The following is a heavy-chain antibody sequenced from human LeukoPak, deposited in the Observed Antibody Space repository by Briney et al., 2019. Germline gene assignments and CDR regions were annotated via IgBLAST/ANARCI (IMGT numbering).Heavy chain of an antibody. Sequence: SETLSLTCTVSGGSISSSSYYWRWIRQPPGKGLEWIGSIYYSGSTYYNPSLKSRVTISVDTSKNQFSLKLSSVTAADTAVYYCARITMVRGVIITGTTGSYYFDYWGQGTLVTVSS. J-gene: IGHJ4*02. CDR1: GGSISSSSYY. CDR3: ARITMVRGVIITGTTGSYYFDY. D-gene: IGHD3-10*01. V-gene: IGHV4-39*01. CDR2: IYYSGST.